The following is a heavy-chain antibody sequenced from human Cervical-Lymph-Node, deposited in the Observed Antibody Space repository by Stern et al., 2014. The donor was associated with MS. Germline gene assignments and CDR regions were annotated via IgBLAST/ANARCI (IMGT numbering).Heavy chain of an antibody. V-gene: IGHV1-18*01. CDR2: ISAYSGNT. CDR1: GYTFTSLG. J-gene: IGHJ5*02. D-gene: IGHD5-24*01. CDR3: ASGSLEGFDP. Sequence: QVQLLQPGAEVKKPGASVKVSCKASGYTFTSLGISWVRQAPGQGLEWMGWISAYSGNTSYAQNLQGRVTLTTDTSTSTAYMELRSLTSDDTAVYYCASGSLEGFDPWGQGTLVTVSS.